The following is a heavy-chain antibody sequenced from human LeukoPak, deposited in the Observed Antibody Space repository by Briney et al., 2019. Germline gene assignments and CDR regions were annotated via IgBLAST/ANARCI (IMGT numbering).Heavy chain of an antibody. V-gene: IGHV3-7*01. CDR1: GFTFSTYW. Sequence: GRSLRLSCAASGFTFSTYWMTWVRQAPGKGLEWVANINHDGSEKYYVDSVRGRFTISRDNAKNSLYLQMNSLRAEDTALYYCARLLAYGGGGEAFDYWGQGSLVTVSS. J-gene: IGHJ4*02. CDR3: ARLLAYGGGGEAFDY. CDR2: INHDGSEK. D-gene: IGHD2-8*01.